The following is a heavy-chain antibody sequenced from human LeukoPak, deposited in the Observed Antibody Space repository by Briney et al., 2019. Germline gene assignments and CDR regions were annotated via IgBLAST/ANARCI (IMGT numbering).Heavy chain of an antibody. V-gene: IGHV3-15*01. J-gene: IGHJ6*03. Sequence: GGSLRLSCAASGFTFSNAWMSWVRQAPGKGLEWVGRIKSKTDGGTTDYAAPVKGRFTISRDDSKNTLYLQMNSLKTEDTAVYYCTTLEGTGYCSGGSCYYYYYMDVWGKGTTVTIS. CDR3: TTLEGTGYCSGGSCYYYYYMDV. CDR2: IKSKTDGGTT. CDR1: GFTFSNAW. D-gene: IGHD2-15*01.